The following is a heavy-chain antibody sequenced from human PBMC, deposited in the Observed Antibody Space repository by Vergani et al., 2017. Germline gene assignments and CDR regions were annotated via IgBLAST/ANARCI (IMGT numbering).Heavy chain of an antibody. J-gene: IGHJ5*02. CDR1: GGSISSGGYY. V-gene: IGHV4-31*03. D-gene: IGHD2-2*01. CDR2: IYYSGST. Sequence: QVQLQESGPGLVKPSQTLSLTCTVSGGSISSGGYYWSWIRKHPGKGLEWIGYIYYSGSTYYNPSLKSRVTISVDTSKNQFSLKLSSGTAADTAVYYCARGADCSSTSCYAGGWFDPWGQGTLVTVSS. CDR3: ARGADCSSTSCYAGGWFDP.